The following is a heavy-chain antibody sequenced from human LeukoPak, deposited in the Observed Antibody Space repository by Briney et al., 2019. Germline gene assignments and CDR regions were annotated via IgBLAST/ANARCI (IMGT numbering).Heavy chain of an antibody. J-gene: IGHJ4*02. V-gene: IGHV3-21*01. Sequence: GGSLRLSCAASGFTFSSYSMNWVRQAPGKGLEWVSSISSSSSYIYYADSVKGRFTISRDNAKNSLYLQMNSLRAEDPAVYYCARDGYDSSGYYPLGLDYWGQGTLVTVSS. D-gene: IGHD3-22*01. CDR3: ARDGYDSSGYYPLGLDY. CDR2: ISSSSSYI. CDR1: GFTFSSYS.